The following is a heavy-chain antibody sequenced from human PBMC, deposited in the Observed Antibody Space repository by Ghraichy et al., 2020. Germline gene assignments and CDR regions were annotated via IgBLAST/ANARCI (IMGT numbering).Heavy chain of an antibody. V-gene: IGHV4/OR15-8*02. CDR1: GGSISGNNW. Sequence: SETLSLTCVVSGGSISGNNWWSWVRQPPGKGLEWIGEIFHSGSTTYSPSLESRVTISIDKSKNQFSLKLTSVTAADTAVYYCAFREFGELLPHYWGQGTLVTVSA. CDR3: AFREFGELLPHY. CDR2: IFHSGST. J-gene: IGHJ4*02. D-gene: IGHD3-10*01.